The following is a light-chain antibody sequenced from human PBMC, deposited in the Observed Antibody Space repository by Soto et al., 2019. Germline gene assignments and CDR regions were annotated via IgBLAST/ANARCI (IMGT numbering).Light chain of an antibody. Sequence: EIVLTQSPATLSLSPGERATLSCRASQSVSSYLAWYQQKPGQAPRLLINDASNRATGIPARFSGSGSGTDFTLTISSLEPEDFAVYYCQQRSNWPGGTFGQGTKVDIK. CDR1: QSVSSY. V-gene: IGKV3-11*01. J-gene: IGKJ1*01. CDR3: QQRSNWPGGT. CDR2: DAS.